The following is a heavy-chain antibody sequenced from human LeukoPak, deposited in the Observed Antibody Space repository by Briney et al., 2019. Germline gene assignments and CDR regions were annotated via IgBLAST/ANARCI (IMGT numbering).Heavy chain of an antibody. Sequence: ASVKVSCKASGYTFTGYYIHWVRQAPGQGLEWMGWINPNSGGTNYAQKFQGRVTMTRDTSINTAYMEVSRLRSDDTAVYYCATFDYGDQTFRDYWGQGTLVTVSS. J-gene: IGHJ4*02. CDR1: GYTFTGYY. CDR2: INPNSGGT. CDR3: ATFDYGDQTFRDY. V-gene: IGHV1-2*02. D-gene: IGHD4-17*01.